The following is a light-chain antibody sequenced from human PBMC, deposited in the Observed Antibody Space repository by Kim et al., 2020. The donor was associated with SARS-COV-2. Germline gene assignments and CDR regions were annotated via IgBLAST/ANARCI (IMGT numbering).Light chain of an antibody. CDR1: QSISTN. Sequence: PGERVTLSCRASQSISTNVVWTQHKPGKSPRLLIYGASSRATGIPDRFSGSGSGTDFTLTITGLEPEDYAVYYCHQYAGAPWTLGQGTKVDIK. V-gene: IGKV3-20*01. CDR3: HQYAGAPWT. J-gene: IGKJ1*01. CDR2: GAS.